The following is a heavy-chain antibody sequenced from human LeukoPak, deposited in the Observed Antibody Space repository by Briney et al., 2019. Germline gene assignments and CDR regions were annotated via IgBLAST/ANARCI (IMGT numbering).Heavy chain of an antibody. V-gene: IGHV1-18*01. CDR1: GYTFTIYG. Sequence: ASVTVSFKASGYTFTIYGISWVRQAPGQGLEWMGWISAYNGNTNYAQKLQGRVTMTTDTSTSTAYMELRSLRSDDTAVYYCARDPLTMIVVVRGYFDYWGQGTLVTVSS. CDR3: ARDPLTMIVVVRGYFDY. J-gene: IGHJ4*02. D-gene: IGHD3-22*01. CDR2: ISAYNGNT.